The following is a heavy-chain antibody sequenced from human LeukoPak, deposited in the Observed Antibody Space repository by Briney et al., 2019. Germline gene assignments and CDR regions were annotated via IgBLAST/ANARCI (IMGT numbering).Heavy chain of an antibody. D-gene: IGHD3-3*01. V-gene: IGHV4-38-2*02. CDR1: GYSISSGYY. J-gene: IGHJ5*02. CDR2: INHSGST. CDR3: ARLRFLEWYNWFDP. Sequence: SETLSLTCTVSGYSISSGYYWSWIRQPPGKGLEWIGEINHSGSTNYNPSLKSRVTISVDTSKNQFSLKLSSVTAADTAVYYCARLRFLEWYNWFDPWGQGTLVTVSS.